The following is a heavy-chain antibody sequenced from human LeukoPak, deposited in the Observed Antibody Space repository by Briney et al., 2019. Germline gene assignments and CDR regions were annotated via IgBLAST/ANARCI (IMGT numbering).Heavy chain of an antibody. Sequence: GGSLRLSCAASGFTVSSNYMSWVRQAPGKGLEWVSVIYSGGSTYYADSVKGRFTISRDNSQNTLNLQLNSLRAEDTAVYYCVPRKEWSCYMDVWGKGTTVTVSS. J-gene: IGHJ6*03. CDR1: GFTVSSNY. D-gene: IGHD3-3*01. CDR2: IYSGGST. CDR3: VPRKEWSCYMDV. V-gene: IGHV3-53*01.